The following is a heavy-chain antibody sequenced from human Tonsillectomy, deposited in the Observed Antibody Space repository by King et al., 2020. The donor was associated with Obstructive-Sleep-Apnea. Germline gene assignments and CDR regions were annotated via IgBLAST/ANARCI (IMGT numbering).Heavy chain of an antibody. CDR2: IIPILGVA. Sequence: VQLVQSGAEVKKPGSSVKVSCKASGGTFSNYAISWVRQAPGQGLEWMGGIIPILGVANYAQKFQGRVTIAADTSTSTAYMELSSLRSEDTAVYYCASGPNLIVAGIKYYYYGMDVWGQGTTVTVSS. V-gene: IGHV1-69*09. J-gene: IGHJ6*02. CDR3: ASGPNLIVAGIKYYYYGMDV. CDR1: GGTFSNYA. D-gene: IGHD5-12*01.